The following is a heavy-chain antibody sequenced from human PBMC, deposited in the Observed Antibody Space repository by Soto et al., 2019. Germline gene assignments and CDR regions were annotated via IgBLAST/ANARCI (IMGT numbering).Heavy chain of an antibody. CDR2: IKQDGSEK. CDR3: ARDTNFDWLGVFDY. J-gene: IGHJ4*02. D-gene: IGHD3-9*01. CDR1: GFTFSSYW. Sequence: PGGSLRLSCAASGFTFSSYWMSWVRQAPGKGLEWVANIKQDGSEKYYVDSVKGRFTISRDNAKNSLYLQMNSLRAEDTAVYYCARDTNFDWLGVFDYWGQGTLVTVSS. V-gene: IGHV3-7*01.